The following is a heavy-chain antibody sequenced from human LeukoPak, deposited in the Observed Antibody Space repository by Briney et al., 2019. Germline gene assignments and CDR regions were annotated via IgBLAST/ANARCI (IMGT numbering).Heavy chain of an antibody. D-gene: IGHD3-3*01. CDR2: ISGSAVST. V-gene: IGHV3-23*01. CDR1: GFTFSSYA. Sequence: GGSLRLSCAASGFTFSSYAMSWVRQAPGKGLEWVSAISGSAVSTYYADSVKGRFTISRDNSKNTLYLQMNSLRAEDTAIYYCAKDDTHYDFWSGYYHFDYWGQGTLVTVSS. CDR3: AKDDTHYDFWSGYYHFDY. J-gene: IGHJ4*02.